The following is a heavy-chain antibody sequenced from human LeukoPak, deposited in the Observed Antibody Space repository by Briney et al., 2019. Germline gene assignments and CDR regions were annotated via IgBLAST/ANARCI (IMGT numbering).Heavy chain of an antibody. CDR3: ARGYRRDFDY. Sequence: SETLSLTCTVSGGSISAYGYSWSWIRQPPGKGLEWIGNIYHSDSTYYNPSLKSRATISIDRSKNQFSLKLRSVTAADTAFYFFARGYRRDFDYWGQGTPVTVSS. CDR1: GGSISAYGYS. CDR2: IYHSDST. J-gene: IGHJ4*02. D-gene: IGHD5-12*01. V-gene: IGHV4-30-2*01.